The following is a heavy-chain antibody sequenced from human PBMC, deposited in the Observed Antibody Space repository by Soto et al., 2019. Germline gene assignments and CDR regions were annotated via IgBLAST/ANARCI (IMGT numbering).Heavy chain of an antibody. CDR1: GYAFNTYG. V-gene: IGHV1-18*01. J-gene: IGHJ4*01. Sequence: VASVKVSCKASGYAFNTYGITWGRQAPGQGLEWMGWISGHNGNTKYPQKFQGRVTMTTDTSTRAAYMELRGLRPVVTAVYYCATDMCSSGSRSYSLDYWG. CDR3: ATDMCSSGSRSYSLDY. D-gene: IGHD3-10*01. CDR2: ISGHNGNT.